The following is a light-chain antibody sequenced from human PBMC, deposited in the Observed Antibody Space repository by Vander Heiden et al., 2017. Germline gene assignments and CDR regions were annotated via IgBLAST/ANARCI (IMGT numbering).Light chain of an antibody. J-gene: IGLJ2*01. CDR3: SSYAGSNNFNVV. CDR2: EVS. V-gene: IGLV2-8*01. CDR1: SSDVGGYNY. Sequence: QSALTQPPSASGSPGQSVTISCTGTSSDVGGYNYVSWYQQHPGKAPKLMIYEVSKRPSGVPDRFSGSKSGNTASLTVSGLQAEDEADYYSSSYAGSNNFNVVFGGGTKLTVL.